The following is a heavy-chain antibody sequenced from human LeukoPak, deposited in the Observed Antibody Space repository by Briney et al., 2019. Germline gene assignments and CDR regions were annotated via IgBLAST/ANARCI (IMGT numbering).Heavy chain of an antibody. V-gene: IGHV3-30*18. CDR2: ISYDGSNK. D-gene: IGHD3-9*01. Sequence: GRSLRLSCAASGFTFSSYGMHWVRQAPGKGLEWVAVISYDGSNKYYADSVKGRFTISRDNSKNTLYLQMNSLRAEDTAVYYCAKAILTGYWPPFDYWGQGTLVTVSS. J-gene: IGHJ4*02. CDR3: AKAILTGYWPPFDY. CDR1: GFTFSSYG.